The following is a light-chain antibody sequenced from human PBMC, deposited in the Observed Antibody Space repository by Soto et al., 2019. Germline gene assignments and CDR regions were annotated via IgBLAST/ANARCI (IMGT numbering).Light chain of an antibody. V-gene: IGKV2-28*01. CDR2: LGI. CDR1: QRLLHSNGNIF. Sequence: EIVMTQSPPSLTVTPGEPASISCSSTQRLLHSNGNIFLDWYLQKPGHSPQLLIYLGINRASGVTDSVSGSTAGINFTLKISRVEAEDVGVYYCMRALHVADSFGKGTK. J-gene: IGKJ2*03. CDR3: MRALHVADS.